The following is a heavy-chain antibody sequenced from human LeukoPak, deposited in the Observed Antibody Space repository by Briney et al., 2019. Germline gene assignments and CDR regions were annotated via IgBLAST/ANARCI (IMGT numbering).Heavy chain of an antibody. CDR1: GFTVSSNY. V-gene: IGHV3-53*01. CDR3: AELGINMIGGV. CDR2: IYSGGST. D-gene: IGHD3-10*02. Sequence: PGGSLRLSCAASGFTVSSNYMSWVREAPGKGLEGVSIIYSGGSTFYADSVKGRFTISRDNSKNTLYLQMNSLRAEDRAVYYCAELGINMIGGVWGKGTTVTISS. J-gene: IGHJ6*04.